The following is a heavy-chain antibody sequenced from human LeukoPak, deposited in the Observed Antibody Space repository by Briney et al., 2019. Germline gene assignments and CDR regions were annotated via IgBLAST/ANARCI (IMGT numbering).Heavy chain of an antibody. CDR3: ARVLRGIAAAGTRWFDP. CDR2: INLNSGGT. D-gene: IGHD6-13*01. CDR1: GYTFTGYY. Sequence: GASVKVSCKASGYTFTGYYMHWVRQAPGQGLEWMGWINLNSGGTNYAQKFQGRVTMTRDTSISTAYMELSRLRSDDTAVYYCARVLRGIAAAGTRWFDPWGQGTLVTVSS. V-gene: IGHV1-2*02. J-gene: IGHJ5*02.